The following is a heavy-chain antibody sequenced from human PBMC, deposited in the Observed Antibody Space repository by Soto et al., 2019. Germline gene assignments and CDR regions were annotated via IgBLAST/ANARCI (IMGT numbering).Heavy chain of an antibody. CDR1: GFTFSSYA. D-gene: IGHD1-1*01. CDR2: ISYDGSNK. CDR3: ARDRLRYNWNDFPYYYYGMDV. J-gene: IGHJ6*02. V-gene: IGHV3-30-3*01. Sequence: QVHLVESGGGVVQPGRSLRLSCAASGFTFSSYAMHWVRQAPGKGLEWVAVISYDGSNKYYADSVKGRFTISRDNSKNTLYLQMNSLRAEDTAVYYCARDRLRYNWNDFPYYYYGMDVWGQGTTVTVSS.